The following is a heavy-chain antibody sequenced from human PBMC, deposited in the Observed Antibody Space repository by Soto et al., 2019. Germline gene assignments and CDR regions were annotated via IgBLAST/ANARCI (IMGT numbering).Heavy chain of an antibody. Sequence: EVELVESGGGLVKPGGSLRLSCAASGLTFNSYTMNWVRQAPGKGLEWVSSISSRGSYIYYAESVKGRFNISRDNAKNSLYLQTNSLRAEDTAVYYWAPSAPNYSDGMDVWCPGTTVTVSS. CDR1: GLTFNSYT. CDR3: APSAPNYSDGMDV. J-gene: IGHJ6*02. CDR2: ISSRGSYI. V-gene: IGHV3-21*01.